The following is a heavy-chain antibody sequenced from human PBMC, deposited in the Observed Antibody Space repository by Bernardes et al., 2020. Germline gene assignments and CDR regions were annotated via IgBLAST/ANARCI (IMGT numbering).Heavy chain of an antibody. D-gene: IGHD1-1*01. CDR1: GGSFSGYY. V-gene: IGHV4-34*01. J-gene: IGHJ2*01. Sequence: SETLSLTCAVYGGSFSGYYWSWIRQPPGKGLEWIGEINHSGSTNYNPSLKSLFTLSVDTPKNQFSLKLSSVTAADTAVYYCATTTGPYWYFDLWGRGTLVTVSS. CDR3: ATTTGPYWYFDL. CDR2: INHSGST.